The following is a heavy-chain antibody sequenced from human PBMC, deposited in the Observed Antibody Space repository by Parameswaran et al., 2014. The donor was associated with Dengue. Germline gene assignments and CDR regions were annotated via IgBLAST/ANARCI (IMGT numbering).Heavy chain of an antibody. CDR1: GGSISSSNW. V-gene: IGHV4-4*02. J-gene: IGHJ5*02. D-gene: IGHD3-10*01. CDR2: IYHSGST. Sequence: SETLSLTCAVSGGSISSSNWWSWVRQPPGKGLEWIGEIYHSGSTNYNPSLKSRVTISVDKSKNQFSLKLSSVTAADTAVYYCARDRVGTMVQGGLQKYNWFDPWGQGTLVTVSS. CDR3: ARDRVGTMVQGGLQKYNWFDP.